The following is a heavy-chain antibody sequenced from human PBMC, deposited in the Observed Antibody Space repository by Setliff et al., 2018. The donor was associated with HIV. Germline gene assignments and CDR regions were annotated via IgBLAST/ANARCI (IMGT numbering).Heavy chain of an antibody. V-gene: IGHV3-74*01. D-gene: IGHD6-6*01. CDR3: GRGISARPGAPGNWFDP. J-gene: IGHJ5*02. CDR1: GFTFTGYW. Sequence: GGSLRLSCAASGFTFTGYWMHWVRQAPGKGLLWVSRINTDGGSTTYADSVKGRFTISRDNAKNMVYLQMNSLRVEDTAVYYCGRGISARPGAPGNWFDPWGQGTLVTVSS. CDR2: INTDGGST.